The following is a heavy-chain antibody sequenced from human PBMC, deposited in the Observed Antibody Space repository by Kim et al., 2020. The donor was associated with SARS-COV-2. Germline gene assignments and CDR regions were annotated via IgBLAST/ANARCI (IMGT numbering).Heavy chain of an antibody. D-gene: IGHD2-21*02. CDR3: ARAGLRRSCGVDCYSDYFDY. CDR2: IGSSSSYT. J-gene: IGHJ4*02. V-gene: IGHV3-11*06. Sequence: GGSLRLSCAASGFTFSDYYMSWIRQAPGKGLEWVSYIGSSSSYTTYADAVKGRFTISRDNPKNSLYLQMNSLRAEDTAVYYCARAGLRRSCGVDCYSDYFDYWGQGTLVTVSS. CDR1: GFTFSDYY.